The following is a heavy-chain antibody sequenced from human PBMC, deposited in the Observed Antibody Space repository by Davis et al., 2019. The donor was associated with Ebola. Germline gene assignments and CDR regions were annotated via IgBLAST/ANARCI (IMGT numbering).Heavy chain of an antibody. Sequence: GESLKISCAASGFTFSSYSMNWVRQAPGKGLEWVSYISSSSSTIYYADSVKGRFTISRDNAKNSLYLQMNSLRAEDTAVYYCARDGTNYYDSSGYLASFWYFDLWGRGTLVTVSS. D-gene: IGHD3-22*01. CDR1: GFTFSSYS. J-gene: IGHJ2*01. CDR2: ISSSSSTI. CDR3: ARDGTNYYDSSGYLASFWYFDL. V-gene: IGHV3-48*04.